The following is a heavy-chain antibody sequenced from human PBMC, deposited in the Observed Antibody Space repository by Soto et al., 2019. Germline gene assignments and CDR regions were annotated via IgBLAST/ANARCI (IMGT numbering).Heavy chain of an antibody. V-gene: IGHV4-61*01. D-gene: IGHD6-13*01. CDR2: IYYSGST. CDR1: GGSVSNGSYY. Sequence: SETLSLTCTVSGGSVSNGSYYWSLIRQPPGKGLEWIGYIYYSGSTNYNPSLKSRVTISVDTSKNQFSLKLSSVTAADTAVYYCARGTAAAGFNWFDPWGQGTLVTAPQ. CDR3: ARGTAAAGFNWFDP. J-gene: IGHJ5*02.